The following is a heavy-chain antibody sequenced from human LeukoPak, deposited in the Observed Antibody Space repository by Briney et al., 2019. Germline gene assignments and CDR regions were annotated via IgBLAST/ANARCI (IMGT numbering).Heavy chain of an antibody. J-gene: IGHJ4*02. CDR1: GGTFSSYA. V-gene: IGHV1-69*05. D-gene: IGHD3-10*01. CDR3: ARESGITMVRGALDY. Sequence: SVKVSCKASGGTFSSYAISWVRQAPGQGLEWMGRIIPIFGTANYAQKFQGRVTITTDESTSTAYMELSRLRSEDTAVYYCARESGITMVRGALDYWGQGTLVTVSS. CDR2: IIPIFGTA.